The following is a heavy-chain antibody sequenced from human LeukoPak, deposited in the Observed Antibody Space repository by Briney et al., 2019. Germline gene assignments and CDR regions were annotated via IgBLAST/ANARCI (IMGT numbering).Heavy chain of an antibody. CDR1: GGSISSNNYY. J-gene: IGHJ3*02. V-gene: IGHV4-39*01. D-gene: IGHD6-13*01. Sequence: RPSETLSLTCTVSGGSISSNNYYWDWVRQPPGKKLEWIGSISYSGSTYYNPSLQSRVTMSVDTSNNQFSLRLSSVTAADTAVYYCARPYTSSWYDAFDIWGQGTMVTVSS. CDR2: ISYSGST. CDR3: ARPYTSSWYDAFDI.